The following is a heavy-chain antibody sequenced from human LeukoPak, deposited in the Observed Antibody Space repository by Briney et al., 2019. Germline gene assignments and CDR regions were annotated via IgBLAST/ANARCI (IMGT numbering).Heavy chain of an antibody. CDR1: GFTFSDYH. CDR2: ISSTSGYI. J-gene: IGHJ3*02. D-gene: IGHD5-24*01. CDR3: ARPTYSGYRAFNI. V-gene: IGHV3-21*01. Sequence: PGGSLRLSCAASGFTFSDYHISWVRQAPGKGLEWVSSISSTSGYIYYADSMKGRFSISRDNAKNSVYLDMSSLRDEDTAVYYCARPTYSGYRAFNIWGQGSMVTVSS.